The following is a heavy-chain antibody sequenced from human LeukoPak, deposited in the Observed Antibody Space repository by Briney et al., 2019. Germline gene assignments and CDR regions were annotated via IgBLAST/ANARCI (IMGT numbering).Heavy chain of an antibody. V-gene: IGHV4-59*08. CDR1: SGSISSYY. CDR3: ARHGTGQKAFNI. Sequence: SETLSLTCTVSSGSISSYYWSWLRQPPGKGLEWIGQIYYSGGTIYNPSLKNRVTISVDTSKNQFSLKLSSVSAADTAAYYCARHGTGQKAFNIWGQGSMVTVSS. J-gene: IGHJ3*02. CDR2: IYYSGGT. D-gene: IGHD1-14*01.